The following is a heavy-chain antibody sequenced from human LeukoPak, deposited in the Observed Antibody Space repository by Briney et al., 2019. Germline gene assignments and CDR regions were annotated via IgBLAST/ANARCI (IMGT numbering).Heavy chain of an antibody. CDR1: GGSITSGGHC. V-gene: IGHV4-31*03. Sequence: PSQTLSPTCTVSGGSITSGGHCWTWVRQHPGKGLEWIGYIYYSGSTYYNPSLKSRITISSDTSKNQFSLNLSSVTAADTAVYYCARDRADSYGPLAFDSWGQGTLVTVSS. J-gene: IGHJ4*02. D-gene: IGHD5-18*01. CDR3: ARDRADSYGPLAFDS. CDR2: IYYSGST.